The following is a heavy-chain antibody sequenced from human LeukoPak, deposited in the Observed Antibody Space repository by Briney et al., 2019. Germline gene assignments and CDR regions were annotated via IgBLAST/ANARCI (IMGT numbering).Heavy chain of an antibody. CDR1: GGSISSSSYY. J-gene: IGHJ4*02. Sequence: PSETLSLTCTVSGGSISSSSYYWGWIRQPPGKGLEWIGSIYYSGSTYYNPSLKSRVTISVDTSKNQFSLKLSSVTAADTAVYYCARLRNYYDSSGYYSFRYFDNWGQGTLVTVSS. D-gene: IGHD3-22*01. CDR3: ARLRNYYDSSGYYSFRYFDN. V-gene: IGHV4-39*01. CDR2: IYYSGST.